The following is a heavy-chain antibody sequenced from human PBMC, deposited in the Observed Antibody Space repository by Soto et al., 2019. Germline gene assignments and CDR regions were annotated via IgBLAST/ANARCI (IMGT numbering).Heavy chain of an antibody. CDR1: GFTFSNAW. V-gene: IGHV3-15*07. CDR3: TTPKGSGYYYGMDV. D-gene: IGHD3-10*01. CDR2: IKSKTDGGRT. Sequence: GGSLRLSCAASGFTFSNAWMNCVRQAPGKGLEWVGRIKSKTDGGRTDYAAPVKGRFTISRDDSKNTLYLQMNSLKTEDTAVYYCTTPKGSGYYYGMDVWGQGTTVTVSS. J-gene: IGHJ6*02.